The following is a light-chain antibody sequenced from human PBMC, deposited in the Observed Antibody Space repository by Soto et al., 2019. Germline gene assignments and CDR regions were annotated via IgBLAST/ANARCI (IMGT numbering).Light chain of an antibody. CDR3: QQYYYWPPWT. J-gene: IGKJ1*01. CDR1: QSVSRN. CDR2: GVS. V-gene: IGKV3-15*01. Sequence: EIVMTQSPATLSVSPGERATLFCRASQSVSRNVAWHQQKPGQAPRLLIYGVSTRATGAPARFSGSGSGTEFTLTISSLRSEDFAVYYCQQYYYWPPWTFGQGTKVEIK.